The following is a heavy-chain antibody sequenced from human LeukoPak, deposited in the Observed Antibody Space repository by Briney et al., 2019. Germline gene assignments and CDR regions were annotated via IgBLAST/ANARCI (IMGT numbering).Heavy chain of an antibody. Sequence: GGSLRLSCRASGFTFNDYHMSWLRQAPGKGLEWLSYISINGRYINHTASVTGRLTISRDNAKNSLYLQMTSLRAEDTAVYYCARCGTPNNYHYYGLDVWGQGTTVTVSS. CDR3: ARCGTPNNYHYYGLDV. V-gene: IGHV3-11*03. J-gene: IGHJ6*02. CDR2: ISINGRYI. D-gene: IGHD5-24*01. CDR1: GFTFNDYH.